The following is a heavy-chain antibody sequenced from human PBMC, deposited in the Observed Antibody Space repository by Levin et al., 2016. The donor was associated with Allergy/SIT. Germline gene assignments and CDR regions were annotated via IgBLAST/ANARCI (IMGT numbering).Heavy chain of an antibody. D-gene: IGHD6-13*01. V-gene: IGHV5-51*01. J-gene: IGHJ4*02. CDR2: IYPGDSDT. Sequence: GESLKISCKGSGYSFTSYWIGWVRQMPGKGLEWMGIIYPGDSDTRYSPSFQGQVTISADKSISTAYLQWSSLKASDTAMYYCATTVAAAAAGRFFDYWGQGTLVTVSS. CDR1: GYSFTSYW. CDR3: ATTVAAAAAGRFFDY.